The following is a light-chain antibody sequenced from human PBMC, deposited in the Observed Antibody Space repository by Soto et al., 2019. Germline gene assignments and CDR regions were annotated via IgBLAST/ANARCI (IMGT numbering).Light chain of an antibody. CDR1: QILLHSNGYNY. J-gene: IGKJ1*01. Sequence: DIVITQSPLSLPVTRADPASISFMSSQILLHSNGYNYLGWYLQKPGQSPQLLIYLGSNRATGIPDRFSGSGSGADFTLTISRLEPEDFAVYYCQQYGSSPRTCGQGTTA. CDR3: QQYGSSPRT. CDR2: LGS. V-gene: IGKV2-28*01.